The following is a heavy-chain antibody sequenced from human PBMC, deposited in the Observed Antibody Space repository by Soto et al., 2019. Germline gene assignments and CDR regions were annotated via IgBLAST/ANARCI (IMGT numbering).Heavy chain of an antibody. CDR2: ISGSGGST. CDR3: AKSEGGSYYWYYYYGMDV. D-gene: IGHD1-26*01. V-gene: IGHV3-23*01. J-gene: IGHJ6*02. Sequence: PGGSLRLSCAASGCHFSSYAMSWVRQAPGKGLEWVSAISGSGGSTYYADSVKGRFTISRDNSKNTLYLQMNSLRAEDTAVYYCAKSEGGSYYWYYYYGMDVWGQGTTVTVPS. CDR1: GCHFSSYA.